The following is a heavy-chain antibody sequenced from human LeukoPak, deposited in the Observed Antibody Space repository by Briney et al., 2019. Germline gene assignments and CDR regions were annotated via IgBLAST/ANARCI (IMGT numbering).Heavy chain of an antibody. D-gene: IGHD3-16*02. V-gene: IGHV4-59*04. Sequence: PSETLSLTCTVSGGSISSYYWSWIRQPPGKGLEWIGNIYYSGTTYYNPSLKSRVTISVDTSKNQFSLKLRYVTAADTAVYYCARGRGVWGSYRHFDYWGQGTLVTVSS. J-gene: IGHJ4*02. CDR2: IYYSGTT. CDR1: GGSISSYY. CDR3: ARGRGVWGSYRHFDY.